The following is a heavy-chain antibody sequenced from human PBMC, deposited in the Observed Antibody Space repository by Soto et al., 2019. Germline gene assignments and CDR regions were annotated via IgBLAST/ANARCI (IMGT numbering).Heavy chain of an antibody. CDR2: IYHSGST. CDR1: GGSISSGGYS. CDR3: ARVPDY. Sequence: PSDTLSLTCAVSGGSISSGGYSWNWIRQPPGKGLEWIGYIYHSGSTYYNPSLKSRVTISVDRSKNQFSLKLSSVTAADTAVYYFARVPDYWGQGTLGTVSS. V-gene: IGHV4-30-2*01. J-gene: IGHJ4*02.